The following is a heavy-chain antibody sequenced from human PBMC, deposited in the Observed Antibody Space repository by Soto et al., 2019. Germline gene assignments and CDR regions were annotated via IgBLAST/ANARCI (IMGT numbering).Heavy chain of an antibody. V-gene: IGHV4-38-2*01. CDR2: MYHTGTT. CDR3: ARANQLRLLEWSGFDP. CDR1: VDSIRFGYY. J-gene: IGHJ5*02. Sequence: AETLSLTCAVSVDSIRFGYYWGFIRQPPGKGLEWIGSMYHTGTTYYNSSLKSRVTISLDTSKNQFSLKLRSVTAADTAMYYCARANQLRLLEWSGFDPWGQGILVTVSS. D-gene: IGHD3-3*01.